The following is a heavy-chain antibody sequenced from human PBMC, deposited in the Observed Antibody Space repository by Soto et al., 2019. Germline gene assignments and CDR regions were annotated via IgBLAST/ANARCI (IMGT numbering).Heavy chain of an antibody. CDR1: GFTFSSYG. D-gene: IGHD2-2*01. CDR3: AKDGDIVVVPAAMLDY. J-gene: IGHJ4*02. V-gene: IGHV3-30*18. Sequence: QVQLVESGGGVVQPGRSLRLSCAASGFTFSSYGMYWVRQAPGKGLEWVAVISYDGSNKYYADSVKGRFTISRDNSKNTLYLQMNSLRAEDTAVYYCAKDGDIVVVPAAMLDYWGQGTLVTVSS. CDR2: ISYDGSNK.